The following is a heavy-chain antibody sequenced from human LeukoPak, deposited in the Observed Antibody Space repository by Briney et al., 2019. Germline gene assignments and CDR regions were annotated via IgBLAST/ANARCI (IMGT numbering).Heavy chain of an antibody. CDR1: GYTFTSYD. D-gene: IGHD6-19*01. V-gene: IGHV1-8*03. J-gene: IGHJ6*03. CDR2: MNPNSGNT. CDR3: ARTYSSGWDYYYYMDV. Sequence: GASVKVSCKASGYTFTSYDINWVRQATGQGLEWMGWMNPNSGNTGYAQKFQGRVTITRNTSLSTAYMELSSLRSEDTAVYYCARTYSSGWDYYYYMDVWGKGTTVTVSS.